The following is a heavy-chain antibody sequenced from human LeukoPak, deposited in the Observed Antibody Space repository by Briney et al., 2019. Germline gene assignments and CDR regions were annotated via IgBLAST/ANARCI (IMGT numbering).Heavy chain of an antibody. CDR1: GFTYSHNG. Sequence: GGSLRLSCVASGFTYSHNGMHWVRQAPGKGLEWVAFIRYDGSNKYYADSVKGRFTISRDNSKNTLYLQMNSLRDDDTAVYYCAKDSSGYSPLDYWGQGTLVTVSS. J-gene: IGHJ4*02. CDR3: AKDSSGYSPLDY. V-gene: IGHV3-30*02. CDR2: IRYDGSNK. D-gene: IGHD3-22*01.